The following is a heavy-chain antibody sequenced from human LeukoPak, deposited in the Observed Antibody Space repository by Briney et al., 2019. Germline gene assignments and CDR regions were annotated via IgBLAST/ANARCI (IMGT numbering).Heavy chain of an antibody. D-gene: IGHD6-19*01. V-gene: IGHV3-48*03. CDR3: ALLAVASDFDY. CDR2: IGSSGAIR. CDR1: GFPFSVYE. J-gene: IGHJ4*02. Sequence: GGSLRLSCAVSGFPFSVYEMNWVRQAPGKGLEWVSNIGSSGAIRHYADSVKGRFSISRDNAENSLFLQMNSLRVEDTGIYYCALLAVASDFDYWGQGAQVTVSS.